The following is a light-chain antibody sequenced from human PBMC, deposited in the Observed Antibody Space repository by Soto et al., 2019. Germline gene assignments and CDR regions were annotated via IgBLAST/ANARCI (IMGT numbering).Light chain of an antibody. V-gene: IGKV3-15*01. CDR3: QQHNNWPPIT. CDR1: QSVSNN. J-gene: IGKJ5*01. Sequence: VVMAQSPATLSVSPGERVTLSCRASQSVSNNLVWYQQKPGQAPRLLMYGSSIRATGIPARFSGSGSGTEFTLTISSLQSEDFAVYYCQQHNNWPPITFGQGTRLEIK. CDR2: GSS.